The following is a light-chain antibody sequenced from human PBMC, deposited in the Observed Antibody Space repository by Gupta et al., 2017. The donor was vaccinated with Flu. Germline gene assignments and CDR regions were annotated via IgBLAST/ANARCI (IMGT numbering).Light chain of an antibody. CDR1: QSILHSNGYNY. CDR3: MQALQTPIT. V-gene: IGKV2-28*01. CDR2: LGS. Sequence: DIVMPQSPLSLPVSPGEPASISCRSSQSILHSNGYNYLDWYLQKPGQSPQLLIYLGSNRASGVPDRFSGSGSGTDFTLKISRVEAEDVGVYYCMQALQTPITFGQGTRLEIK. J-gene: IGKJ5*01.